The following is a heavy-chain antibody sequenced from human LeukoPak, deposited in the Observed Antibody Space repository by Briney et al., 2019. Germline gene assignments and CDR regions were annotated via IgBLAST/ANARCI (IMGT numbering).Heavy chain of an antibody. Sequence: GGSLRLSCAASGFTFSSYAMSWVRQAPGKGLEWVSAISGSGGSTYYADSVKGRFTISRDNSKNTLYLQMNSLRAEDTAVYYCARTIYYYESTSYFSDAFDVWGQGTMVTVSS. CDR1: GFTFSSYA. J-gene: IGHJ3*01. V-gene: IGHV3-23*01. CDR3: ARTIYYYESTSYFSDAFDV. D-gene: IGHD3-22*01. CDR2: ISGSGGST.